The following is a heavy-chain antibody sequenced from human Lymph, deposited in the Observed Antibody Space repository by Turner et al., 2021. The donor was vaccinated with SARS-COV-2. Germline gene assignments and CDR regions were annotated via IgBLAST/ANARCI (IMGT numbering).Heavy chain of an antibody. CDR1: GFTFNNYA. CDR2: ISGSGGST. Sequence: EVQLLESGGGLVQPGGSLRLSCAASGFTFNNYAMSWVRQAPGKGLEWVSTISGSGGSTYYADSVKGRFTISRDNSKNTLYLQMKSLRAEDTAVYYCVNLYPTVSWEFPYAMDVWGQGTTVTVSS. D-gene: IGHD3-16*01. CDR3: VNLYPTVSWEFPYAMDV. V-gene: IGHV3-23*01. J-gene: IGHJ6*02.